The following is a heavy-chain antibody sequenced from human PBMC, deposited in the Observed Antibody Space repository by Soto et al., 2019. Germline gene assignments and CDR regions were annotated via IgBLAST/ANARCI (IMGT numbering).Heavy chain of an antibody. CDR3: ARGSRLLYGDMWD. CDR2: INQSGIT. CDR1: GGSFSGSY. J-gene: IGHJ4*02. Sequence: PSETLSLTCAVYGGSFSGSYWNWIRQPPGKGLEWIGDINQSGITSYNPSLKSRVTISVDTSKNQFSLKLNSVTAADTAVYYCARGSRLLYGDMWDWGQGTLVTVSS. D-gene: IGHD3-3*01. V-gene: IGHV4-34*01.